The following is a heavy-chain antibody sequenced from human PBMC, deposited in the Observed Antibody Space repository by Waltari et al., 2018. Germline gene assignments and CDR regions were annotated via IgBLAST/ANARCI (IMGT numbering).Heavy chain of an antibody. Sequence: EVQLLESGGGLVQPGGSLRLSCAASGFTFSSYAMTWVRQAPAKGLEWVSGPSDSGDYTYYADSVKGRFTISRDNSKNTLYLQMNSLRAEDTAIYYCAKSYTGSLFGRLDPWGQGTLVTVSS. CDR1: GFTFSSYA. V-gene: IGHV3-23*01. CDR3: AKSYTGSLFGRLDP. D-gene: IGHD1-26*01. J-gene: IGHJ5*02. CDR2: PSDSGDYT.